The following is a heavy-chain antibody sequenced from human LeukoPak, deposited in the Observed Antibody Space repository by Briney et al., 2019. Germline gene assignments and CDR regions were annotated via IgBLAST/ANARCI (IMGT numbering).Heavy chain of an antibody. CDR3: ASYREAYDLYPHGLDV. CDR1: GASVTTTAYF. V-gene: IGHV4-61*02. D-gene: IGHD5-24*01. CDR2: IYASGNI. Sequence: SQTLSLTCSVSGASVTTTAYFWNWIRQPAGEGLEWIGRIYASGNIHYNPSLRSRVTMSLDTSKYQFSLTMNSVTAADSAVYFCASYREAYDLYPHGLDVWGRGTVVTVS. J-gene: IGHJ3*01.